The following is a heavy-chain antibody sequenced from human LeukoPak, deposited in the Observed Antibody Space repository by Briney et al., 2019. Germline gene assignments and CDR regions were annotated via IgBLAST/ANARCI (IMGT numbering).Heavy chain of an antibody. D-gene: IGHD5-18*01. Sequence: QPGGSLRLSCAASGFTFNSFWMTWVRQAPGKGLEWVANIKQDGSEKYYVDSLKGRFTISRDNAKNTLYLQMNSLRAEDTAVYYCARDGYSFGHDFDYWGQGTLVTVSS. CDR1: GFTFNSFW. CDR3: ARDGYSFGHDFDY. J-gene: IGHJ4*02. V-gene: IGHV3-7*01. CDR2: IKQDGSEK.